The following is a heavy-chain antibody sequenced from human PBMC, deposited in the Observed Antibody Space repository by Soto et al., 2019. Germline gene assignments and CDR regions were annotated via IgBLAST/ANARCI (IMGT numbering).Heavy chain of an antibody. J-gene: IGHJ6*03. V-gene: IGHV3-48*02. CDR2: ISASTRTI. CDR3: ARGVGYYGSGSYYLDV. D-gene: IGHD3-10*01. Sequence: EVQLVESGGGLVQPGGSLRLSCAASRFTFSTYSMNWVRQAPGKGLEWVSYISASTRTIYYADSVKGRFTISRDNAKNSLYLQMNSLRDEDTAVFYCARGVGYYGSGSYYLDVW. CDR1: RFTFSTYS.